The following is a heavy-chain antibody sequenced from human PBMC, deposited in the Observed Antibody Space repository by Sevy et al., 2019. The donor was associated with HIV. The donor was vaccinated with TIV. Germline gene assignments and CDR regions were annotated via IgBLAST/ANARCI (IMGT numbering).Heavy chain of an antibody. CDR3: ARAFPYYYGSGSYYRNGGQYFQH. D-gene: IGHD3-10*01. Sequence: SETLSLTCTVYGESFSGYYWSWIRQPPGKGLEWIGEINHSGSTNYNPSLKSRVTISVDTSKNQFSLKLSSVTAADTAVYYCARAFPYYYGSGSYYRNGGQYFQHWGQGTLVTVSS. CDR2: INHSGST. V-gene: IGHV4-34*01. CDR1: GESFSGYY. J-gene: IGHJ1*01.